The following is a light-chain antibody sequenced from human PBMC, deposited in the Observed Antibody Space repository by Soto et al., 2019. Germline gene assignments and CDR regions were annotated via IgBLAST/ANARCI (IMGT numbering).Light chain of an antibody. V-gene: IGKV1-5*03. Sequence: DIQMTQSPSTLSASVGDRVTITCRASQSISSWLAWYQQKPGKAPKLLIYRASSLQSGVPSRSSGSGSGTDFTLTISSLQPDDFATYYCQQYNSYSLTFGGGTKVEIK. CDR1: QSISSW. CDR3: QQYNSYSLT. CDR2: RAS. J-gene: IGKJ4*01.